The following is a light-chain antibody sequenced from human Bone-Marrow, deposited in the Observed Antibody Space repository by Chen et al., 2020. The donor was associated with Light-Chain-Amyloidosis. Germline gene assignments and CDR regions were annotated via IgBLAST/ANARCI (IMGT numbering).Light chain of an antibody. J-gene: IGLJ3*02. CDR2: EVS. CDR3: SSYAGSNKRV. Sequence: QSALTQPPSASGSPGQSVTISCTGTSSDVGGYNYVSWYQQHPGKAPTLMIYEVSKRPSGVPDRSSGSKSGNTASLTVSGLQAEDEADYYCSSYAGSNKRVFGGGTKLTVL. V-gene: IGLV2-8*01. CDR1: SSDVGGYNY.